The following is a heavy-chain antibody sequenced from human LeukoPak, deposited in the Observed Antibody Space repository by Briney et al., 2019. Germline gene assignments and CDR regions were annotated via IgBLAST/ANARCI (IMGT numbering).Heavy chain of an antibody. CDR3: ASGRQLGY. D-gene: IGHD6-13*01. J-gene: IGHJ4*02. CDR1: GFTFSNYW. V-gene: IGHV3-7*01. Sequence: SGGSLRLSCAASGFTFSNYWMSWVRQAPGKGLEWVANIKEDGSEKYYVDSVKGRFTFSRDNARNSLYLQMNSLRAEDTAVYYCASGRQLGYWGQGTLVTVSS. CDR2: IKEDGSEK.